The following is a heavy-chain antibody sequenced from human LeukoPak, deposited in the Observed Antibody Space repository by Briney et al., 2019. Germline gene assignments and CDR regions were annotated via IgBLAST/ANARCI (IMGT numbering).Heavy chain of an antibody. CDR3: AREGIQLWLDLSY. CDR2: INPDTGGS. D-gene: IGHD5-18*01. Sequence: ASVKVSCTPSGYTFTDYYLHWVRQAPGQGLEWMGWINPDTGGSFSAQKFQGRVTMTRDMSINTAYMELRSLRSDDTAVYYCAREGIQLWLDLSYWGQGTLVTVSS. CDR1: GYTFTDYY. J-gene: IGHJ4*02. V-gene: IGHV1-2*02.